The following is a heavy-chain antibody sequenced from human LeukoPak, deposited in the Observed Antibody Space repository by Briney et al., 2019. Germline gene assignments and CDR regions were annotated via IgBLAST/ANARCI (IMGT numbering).Heavy chain of an antibody. CDR1: GFTFSSYA. Sequence: AGGSLRLSCAASGFTFSSYAMSWVRQAPGKGLEWVSAISGSGGSTYYADSVKGRFTISRDNSKNTLYLQMNSLRAEDTAVYYCAKDPPHWAHSSSWYRGNYFDYWGQGTLVTVSS. V-gene: IGHV3-23*01. D-gene: IGHD6-13*01. CDR2: ISGSGGST. J-gene: IGHJ4*02. CDR3: AKDPPHWAHSSSWYRGNYFDY.